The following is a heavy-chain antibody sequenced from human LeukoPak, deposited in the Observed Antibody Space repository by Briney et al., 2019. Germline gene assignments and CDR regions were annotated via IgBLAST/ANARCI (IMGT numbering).Heavy chain of an antibody. Sequence: SETLSLTCAVYGGSFSGYYWSWIRQPPGKGLEWIGEINHSGSTNYNPSLKSRVTISVDTSKNQFSLKLSSLTAADTAVYYCARASSSGFDYWGQGTLVTVSS. CDR2: INHSGST. CDR3: ARASSSGFDY. D-gene: IGHD6-13*01. V-gene: IGHV4-34*01. CDR1: GGSFSGYY. J-gene: IGHJ4*02.